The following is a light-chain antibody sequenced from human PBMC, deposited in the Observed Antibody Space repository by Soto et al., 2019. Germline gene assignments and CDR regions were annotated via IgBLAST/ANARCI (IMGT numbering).Light chain of an antibody. J-gene: IGLJ2*01. CDR1: SSNIGSNY. V-gene: IGLV1-47*01. CDR2: RNN. Sequence: QSVLTQPPSASGTTGQRVTSSCSRSSSNIGSNYVYWYQQLPGTAPKLLIYRNNQRPSGVPDRFSGSKSGTSASLAISGLRSEDEADYYCAAWDDSLSVVFGGGTKLTVL. CDR3: AAWDDSLSVV.